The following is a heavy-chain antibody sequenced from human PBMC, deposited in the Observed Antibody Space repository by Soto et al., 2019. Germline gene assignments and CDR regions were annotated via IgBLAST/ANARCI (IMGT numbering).Heavy chain of an antibody. CDR3: TTHNRTVTTWISAFDI. CDR2: IKSKTDGGTT. CDR1: GFTFSNAW. D-gene: IGHD4-4*01. Sequence: EVQLVESGGGLVKPGGSLRLSCAASGFTFSNAWMSWVRQAPGKGLEWVGRIKSKTDGGTTDYAAPVKGRFTISRDDSKSALYLQMNSRKTEDTAVYYCTTHNRTVTTWISAFDIWGQGRMVTVSS. J-gene: IGHJ3*02. V-gene: IGHV3-15*01.